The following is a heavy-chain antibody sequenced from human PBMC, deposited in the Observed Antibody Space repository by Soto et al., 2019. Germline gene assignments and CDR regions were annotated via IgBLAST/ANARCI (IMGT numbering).Heavy chain of an antibody. Sequence: QVQLVQSGPEMKKPGSAVKVSCKASGGTFNTYAMNWVRQVPGQGLEWLGGIFPMFDVTRYAQKFQGRVTITSDDSPTTAYMDPSSLRFATTAVYYCVSCVVTGGLIGGFAHWRQVTLV. CDR3: VSCVVTGGLIGGFAH. D-gene: IGHD2-21*02. CDR1: GGTFNTYA. J-gene: IGHJ4*01. CDR2: IFPMFDVT. V-gene: IGHV1-69*19.